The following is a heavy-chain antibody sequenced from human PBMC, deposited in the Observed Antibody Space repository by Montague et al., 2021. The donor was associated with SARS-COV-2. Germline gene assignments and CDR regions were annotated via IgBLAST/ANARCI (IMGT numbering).Heavy chain of an antibody. CDR3: ARGMIRGVTTPFDY. J-gene: IGHJ4*02. CDR2: IYYSGTT. V-gene: IGHV4-39*02. Sequence: SDTLSLTCSVSSGSIISSGYYWGWIRQPPGKELEWIGNIYYSGTTYYNPSLQSRGTISVDTSKNHLSLRLSSVTAADTVVYFCARGMIRGVTTPFDYWGQGSQVTVSS. D-gene: IGHD3-10*01. CDR1: SGSIISSGYY.